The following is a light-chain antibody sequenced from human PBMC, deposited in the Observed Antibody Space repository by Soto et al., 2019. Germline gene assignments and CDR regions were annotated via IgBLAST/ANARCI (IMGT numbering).Light chain of an antibody. Sequence: QSALTQPASVSGSPGQSITISCTGTSSDVGGYNYVSWYQHHPGKAPKHLIYEVNNRPSGVSNRFSGSKSGNTASLTISGLQAEDEADYYCSSYTSSSTVVFGGGTKLTVL. V-gene: IGLV2-14*01. J-gene: IGLJ2*01. CDR3: SSYTSSSTVV. CDR2: EVN. CDR1: SSDVGGYNY.